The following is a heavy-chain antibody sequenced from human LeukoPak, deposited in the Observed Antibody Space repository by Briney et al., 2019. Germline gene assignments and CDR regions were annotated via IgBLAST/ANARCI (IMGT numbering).Heavy chain of an antibody. D-gene: IGHD2-2*01. V-gene: IGHV4-34*01. CDR3: ARAGGYCSSTSCRLAHYYYYYYMDV. CDR2: ISHSGST. J-gene: IGHJ6*03. Sequence: PSETLSLTCAVYGGSFSGYYWSWIRQPPGKGLEWIGEISHSGSTNYNPSLKSRVTISVDTSKNQFSLKLSSVTAADTAVYYCARAGGYCSSTSCRLAHYYYYYYMDVWGKGTTVTVSS. CDR1: GGSFSGYY.